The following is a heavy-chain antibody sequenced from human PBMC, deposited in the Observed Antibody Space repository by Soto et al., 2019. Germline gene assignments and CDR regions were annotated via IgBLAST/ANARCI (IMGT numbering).Heavy chain of an antibody. J-gene: IGHJ5*02. CDR1: GFTFSSYG. Sequence: QVQLVESGGGVVQPGRSLRLSCAASGFTFSSYGMHWVRQAPGKGLEWVAVISYDGSNKYYADSVKGRFTISRDNSKNTLYLQMNSLRAEDTAVYYCAKGGCSGGSCVFGRRWFDPWGQGTLVTVSS. CDR2: ISYDGSNK. CDR3: AKGGCSGGSCVFGRRWFDP. D-gene: IGHD2-15*01. V-gene: IGHV3-30*18.